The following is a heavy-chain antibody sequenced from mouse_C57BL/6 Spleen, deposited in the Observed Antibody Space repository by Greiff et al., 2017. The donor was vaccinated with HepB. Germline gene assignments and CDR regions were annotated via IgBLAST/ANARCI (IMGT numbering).Heavy chain of an antibody. J-gene: IGHJ1*03. CDR2: IDPSDSYT. Sequence: QVQLKQPGAELVMPGASVKLSCKASGYTFTSYWMHWVKQRPGQGLEWIGEIDPSDSYTNYNQKFKGKSTLTVDKSSSTAYMQLSSLTSEDSAVYDCARYYGSSYGYFDVWGTGTTVTVSS. CDR3: ARYYGSSYGYFDV. D-gene: IGHD1-1*01. CDR1: GYTFTSYW. V-gene: IGHV1-69*01.